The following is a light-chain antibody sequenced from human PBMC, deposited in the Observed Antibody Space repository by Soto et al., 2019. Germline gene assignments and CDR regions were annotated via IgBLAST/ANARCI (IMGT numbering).Light chain of an antibody. CDR3: QQRSNWPRT. CDR1: QSVSSS. J-gene: IGKJ1*01. CDR2: DAS. Sequence: EIVLTQSPVTLSLSPVERATLSCMASQSVSSSLAWYQQKPGQAPRLLIYDASNRATGIPARFSGSGSGTDFTLTISSLEPEDFAVYYCQQRSNWPRTFGQGTKVDIK. V-gene: IGKV3-11*01.